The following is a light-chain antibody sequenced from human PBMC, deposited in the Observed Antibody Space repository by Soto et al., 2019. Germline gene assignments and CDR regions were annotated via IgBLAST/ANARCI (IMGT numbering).Light chain of an antibody. CDR3: QQYGSSIT. CDR2: GTS. CDR1: QRVPRSY. J-gene: IGKJ5*01. V-gene: IGKV3-20*01. Sequence: EIVLTPAPATLSLSAGDGATLSCRSCQRVPRSYLAWYQQKPGQAPRLLIYGTSSRATGIPDRFSGSGSGTDFTLTISRLEPEDFAVFYCQQYGSSITFGQGTRLEI.